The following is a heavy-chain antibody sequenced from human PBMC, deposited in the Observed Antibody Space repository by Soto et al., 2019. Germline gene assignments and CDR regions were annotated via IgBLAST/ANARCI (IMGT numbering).Heavy chain of an antibody. V-gene: IGHV3-33*01. J-gene: IGHJ6*02. CDR2: IWYDGSKK. Sequence: QVQVVESGGGVVQPGRSLRLSCAASGFTFSSFGMHWVRQAPGKGLEWVSLIWYDGSKKSYGDSVKGRFTISRDNSRNTVYLQMKSLRADHTAVYYCARDASYYSLWSGYYPSRNGMDVWGQGTTVSVSS. CDR3: ARDASYYSLWSGYYPSRNGMDV. CDR1: GFTFSSFG. D-gene: IGHD3-3*01.